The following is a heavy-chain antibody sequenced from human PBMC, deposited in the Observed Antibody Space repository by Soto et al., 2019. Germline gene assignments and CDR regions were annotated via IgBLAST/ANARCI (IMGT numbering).Heavy chain of an antibody. J-gene: IGHJ6*02. CDR2: ISRSSTGI. CDR1: GFTFSLYS. CDR3: ARAVTWGLDV. Sequence: EVQLVESGGGLVQPGGSLRLSCAASGFTFSLYSMSWVRQARGKGLEWVSYISRSSTGIRYADSVKGRFTISRDDATNSMHLQMNSLRDGDTAVYYCARAVTWGLDVWGQGTTVSISS. V-gene: IGHV3-48*02. D-gene: IGHD3-10*01.